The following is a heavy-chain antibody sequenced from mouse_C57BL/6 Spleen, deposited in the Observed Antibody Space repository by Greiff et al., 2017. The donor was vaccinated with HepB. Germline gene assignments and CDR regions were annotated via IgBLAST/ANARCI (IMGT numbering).Heavy chain of an antibody. D-gene: IGHD1-1*01. Sequence: VQLQQPGAELVMPGASVKLSCKASGYTFTSYWMHWVKQRPGQGLEWIGEIDPSDSYTNYNQKFKGKSTLTVDKSSSTAYMQLSSLTSEDSAVYYCARWGTVVATGYFDVWGTGTTVTVSS. CDR2: IDPSDSYT. CDR1: GYTFTSYW. V-gene: IGHV1-69*01. J-gene: IGHJ1*03. CDR3: ARWGTVVATGYFDV.